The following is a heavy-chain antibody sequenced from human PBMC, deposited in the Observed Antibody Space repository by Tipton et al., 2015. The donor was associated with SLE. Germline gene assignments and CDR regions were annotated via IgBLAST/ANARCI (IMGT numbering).Heavy chain of an antibody. CDR1: GYSFSAYY. V-gene: IGHV1-2*02. CDR2: MNPSSGGT. Sequence: QLVQSGAEVKKPGASVKVSCKTSGYSFSAYYIHWVRLAPGQGLEWMGWMNPSSGGTNYAQKFQGRVTMTRDTSISAAYMELSGRESDDAAVDYCEREGGTLVGSTGGLDYWGQGTLVTLSS. J-gene: IGHJ4*02. D-gene: IGHD1-26*01. CDR3: EREGGTLVGSTGGLDY.